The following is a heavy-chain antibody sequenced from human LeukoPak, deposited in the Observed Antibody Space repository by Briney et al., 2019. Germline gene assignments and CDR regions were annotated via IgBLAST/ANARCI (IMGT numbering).Heavy chain of an antibody. Sequence: GGSLRLSCAASGFTFSSYEMNWVRKAPGKGLEWVSYISSSGTTVHYAESVKGRVTISRDNAKSSLYLQMNSLRVEDTAVYYCARVSRGSYDLDYWGQGTLVTVSS. CDR2: ISSSGTTV. CDR3: ARVSRGSYDLDY. V-gene: IGHV3-48*03. D-gene: IGHD1-26*01. J-gene: IGHJ4*02. CDR1: GFTFSSYE.